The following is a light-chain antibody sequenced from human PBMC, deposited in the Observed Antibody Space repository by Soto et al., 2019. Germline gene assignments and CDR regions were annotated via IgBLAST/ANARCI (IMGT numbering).Light chain of an antibody. CDR3: GTWDTSLGAWV. Sequence: QSVLTQAPSQSAPPGQKVTISCSGTNSNIGSNYVSWYQQVPGTAPKLLISGNFNRRSGVPDRFSASKSGATAILDITGLQAGDEATYYCGTWDTSLGAWVFGGGTKVTVL. J-gene: IGLJ3*02. CDR2: GNF. CDR1: NSNIGSNY. V-gene: IGLV1-51*01.